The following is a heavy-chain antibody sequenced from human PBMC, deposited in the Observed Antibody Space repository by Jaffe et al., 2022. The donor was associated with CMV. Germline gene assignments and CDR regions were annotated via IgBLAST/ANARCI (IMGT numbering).Heavy chain of an antibody. CDR3: ARHGTVANSGFYYYIDA. J-gene: IGHJ6*03. V-gene: IGHV5-51*01. CDR1: GYSFTTHW. D-gene: IGHD1-1*01. Sequence: EVQLVQSGAEVKKPGESLKISCKGSGYSFTTHWIGWVRQMPGKGLEWMGIIYPGDYDTRYSPSFQGQVTISADRSINTAYLQWSSLAASDTAMYYCARHGTVANSGFYYYIDAWGKGTTVTVSS. CDR2: IYPGDYDT.